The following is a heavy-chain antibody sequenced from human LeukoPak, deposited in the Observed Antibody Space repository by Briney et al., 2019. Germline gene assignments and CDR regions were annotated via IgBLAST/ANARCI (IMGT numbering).Heavy chain of an antibody. Sequence: GGSLRLSCAASGFTFSSYAMSWVRQAPGKGLEWVSAISGSGGSTYYADSVKGRFTISRDNSKNTLYLQMNSLRAEDTAVYYCAKDIRHSGYSYGYFDYWGQGTLVTVSS. CDR1: GFTFSSYA. D-gene: IGHD5-18*01. V-gene: IGHV3-23*01. J-gene: IGHJ4*02. CDR3: AKDIRHSGYSYGYFDY. CDR2: ISGSGGST.